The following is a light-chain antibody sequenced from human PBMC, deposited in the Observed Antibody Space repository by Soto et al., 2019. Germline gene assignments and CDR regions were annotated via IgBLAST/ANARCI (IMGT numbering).Light chain of an antibody. J-gene: IGKJ1*01. CDR2: DAS. V-gene: IGKV3-11*01. CDR1: QSVSSY. CDR3: QPRSNWPPT. Sequence: EIVLTQSPATLSLSPGERATLSGRASQSVSSYLAWYQQKPGQARRLPIYDASTRATGIPARFSGSGSGTDFTLTITSLEPEDFAVYYCQPRSNWPPTVGPGTKVEIK.